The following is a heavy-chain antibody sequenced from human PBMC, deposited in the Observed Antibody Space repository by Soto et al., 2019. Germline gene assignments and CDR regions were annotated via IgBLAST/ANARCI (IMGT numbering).Heavy chain of an antibody. J-gene: IGHJ5*02. V-gene: IGHV4-30-2*01. Sequence: QLQLQESGSGLVKPSQTLSLTCAVSGGSISSGGYSWSWIRQPPGKGLEWIGYIYHSGSTYYNPSLNSRVTTAVARSKTQFSLKLSSVTAAVTAVYYCASIPSPWGQVTLVTVSS. CDR1: GGSISSGGYS. CDR3: ASIPSP. D-gene: IGHD2-21*01. CDR2: IYHSGST.